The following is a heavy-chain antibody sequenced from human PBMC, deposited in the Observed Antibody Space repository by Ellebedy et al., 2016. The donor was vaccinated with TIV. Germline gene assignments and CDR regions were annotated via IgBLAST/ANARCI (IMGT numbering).Heavy chain of an antibody. D-gene: IGHD3-10*01. V-gene: IGHV4-34*01. CDR3: ASYGSGSYYWFDP. J-gene: IGHJ5*02. Sequence: SETLSLXXAVYGGSFSGYYWSWIRQPPGKGLEWIGEINHSGSTNYNPSLKSRVTISVDTSKNQFSLKLSSVTAADTAVYYCASYGSGSYYWFDPWGQGTLVTVSS. CDR2: INHSGST. CDR1: GGSFSGYY.